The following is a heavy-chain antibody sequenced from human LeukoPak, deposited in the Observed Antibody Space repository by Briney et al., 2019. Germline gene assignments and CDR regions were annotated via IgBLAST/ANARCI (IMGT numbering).Heavy chain of an antibody. CDR2: ISSSGSTI. CDR1: GLSIADYT. CDR3: AELGITMIGGV. J-gene: IGHJ6*04. Sequence: GGSLRLSCEASGLSIADYTMHWVRQAPGRGLEWVSYISSSGSTIYYADSVKGRFTISRDNAKNSLYLQMNSLRAEDTAVYYCAELGITMIGGVWGKGTTVTISS. V-gene: IGHV3-48*03. D-gene: IGHD3-10*02.